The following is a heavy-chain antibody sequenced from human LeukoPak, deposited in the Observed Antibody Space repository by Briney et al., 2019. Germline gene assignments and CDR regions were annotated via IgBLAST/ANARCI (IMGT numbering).Heavy chain of an antibody. CDR2: INTDGGTT. CDR3: VRDRLGTNWFDP. J-gene: IGHJ5*02. Sequence: PGGSLRLSCAASGFTFSSYWMHWVRQAPGKGLVWVSRINTDGGTTTYADSVKGRFTISRDNAKNTLYLQMNSLRAEDTAVYYCVRDRLGTNWFDPWGQGTLVTVSS. D-gene: IGHD7-27*01. V-gene: IGHV3-74*01. CDR1: GFTFSSYW.